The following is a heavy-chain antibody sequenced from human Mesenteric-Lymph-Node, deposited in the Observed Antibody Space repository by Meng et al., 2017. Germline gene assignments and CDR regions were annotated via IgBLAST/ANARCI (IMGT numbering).Heavy chain of an antibody. J-gene: IGHJ6*02. D-gene: IGHD3-9*01. Sequence: GESLKISCAASGFTFSDYYMSWIRQAPGKGLEWVSYISSSGSTIYYADSVKGRFTISRDNAKNSLYLQMNSLRAEDTAVYYCARSLVLYYYYGMDVWGQGTTVNVSS. CDR3: ARSLVLYYYYGMDV. CDR2: ISSSGSTI. CDR1: GFTFSDYY. V-gene: IGHV3-11*04.